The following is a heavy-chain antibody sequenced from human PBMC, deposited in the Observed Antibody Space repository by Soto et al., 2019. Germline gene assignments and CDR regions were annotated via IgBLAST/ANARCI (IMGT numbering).Heavy chain of an antibody. CDR2: IYHSGST. J-gene: IGHJ5*02. V-gene: IGHV4-4*02. Sequence: QVQLQESGPGLVKPSGTLSLTCAVSGGSISSSNWWSWVRQPPGKGLEWIGEIYHSGSTNYNPSLKSRVTISVXXSXNXXSLKLSCVTAADTAVYYCAKSFMRYGDYEVRWFDPWGQGTLVTVSS. D-gene: IGHD4-17*01. CDR3: AKSFMRYGDYEVRWFDP. CDR1: GGSISSSNW.